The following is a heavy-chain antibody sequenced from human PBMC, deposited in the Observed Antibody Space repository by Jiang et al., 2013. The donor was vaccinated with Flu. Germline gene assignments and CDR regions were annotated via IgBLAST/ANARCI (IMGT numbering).Heavy chain of an antibody. D-gene: IGHD6-19*01. CDR1: GASITSAPYF. CDR3: ARDWGYSSGGGRYFRYYGMDV. CDR2: IDHSGNT. Sequence: GPGLVKPSQTLSLTCAVSGASITSAPYFWTWIRQHPGKGLEWIGYIDHSGNTYYNPSLRSRVSISGDTSTNHFSLNLNSVTAADTATYYCARDWGYSSGGGRYFRYYGMDVWGPRDHGHRLL. J-gene: IGHJ6*01. V-gene: IGHV4-31*11.